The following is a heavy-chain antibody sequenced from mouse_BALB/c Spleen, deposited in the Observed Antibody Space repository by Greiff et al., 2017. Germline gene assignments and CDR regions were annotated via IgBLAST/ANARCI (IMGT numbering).Heavy chain of an antibody. CDR3: AREDWEGAMDY. D-gene: IGHD4-1*01. CDR1: GFSLTGYG. V-gene: IGHV2-6-7*02. J-gene: IGHJ4*01. CDR2: IWGDGST. Sequence: VQLQESGPGLVAPSQSLSITCTVSGFSLTGYGVNWVRQPPGKGLEWLGMIWGDGSTDYNSALKSRLSISKDNSKSQVFLKMNSLQTDDTARYYCAREDWEGAMDYWGQGTSVTVSS.